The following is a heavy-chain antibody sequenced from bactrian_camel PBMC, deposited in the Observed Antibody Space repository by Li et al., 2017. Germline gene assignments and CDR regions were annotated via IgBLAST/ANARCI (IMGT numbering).Heavy chain of an antibody. CDR2: IHEDGST. V-gene: IGHV3S55*01. CDR1: GYTDRTYC. D-gene: IGHD3*01. J-gene: IGHJ6*01. Sequence: VQLVESGGGSVQSGGSLRLSCLFSGYTDRTYCMGWYRQTAGNECELVASIHEDGSTSYGDSVKGRITISRDNVKEALYLQMNSLKMEDTAMYYCAGERTVAWGDYCSGSGSDFAYWGQGTQVTVS. CDR3: AGERTVAWGDYCSGSGSDFAY.